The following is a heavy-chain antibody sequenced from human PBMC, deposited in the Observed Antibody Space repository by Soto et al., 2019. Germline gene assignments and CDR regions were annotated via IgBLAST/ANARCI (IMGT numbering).Heavy chain of an antibody. CDR3: ATNTGSSEHRGYYYYVMDV. Sequence: ASVKVSCKASGYTFTGYYMHWVRQAPGQGLEWMGWINPNSGGTNYAQKFQGWVTMTRDTSISTAYMELSRLRSDDTAVYYCATNTGSSEHRGYYYYVMDVWGQGTTVTVSS. D-gene: IGHD3-10*01. CDR1: GYTFTGYY. V-gene: IGHV1-2*04. CDR2: INPNSGGT. J-gene: IGHJ6*02.